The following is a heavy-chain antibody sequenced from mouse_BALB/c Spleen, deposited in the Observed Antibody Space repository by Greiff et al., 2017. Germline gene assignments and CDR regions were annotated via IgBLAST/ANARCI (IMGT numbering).Heavy chain of an antibody. Sequence: EVKVVESGGGLVQPGGSRKLSCAASGFTFSSFGMHWVRQAPEKGLEWVAYISSGSSTIYYADTVKGRFTISRDNPKNTLFLQMTSLRSEDTAMYYCARNYYGSRYYFDYWGQGTTLTVSS. D-gene: IGHD1-1*01. CDR1: GFTFSSFG. J-gene: IGHJ2*01. CDR2: ISSGSSTI. V-gene: IGHV5-17*02. CDR3: ARNYYGSRYYFDY.